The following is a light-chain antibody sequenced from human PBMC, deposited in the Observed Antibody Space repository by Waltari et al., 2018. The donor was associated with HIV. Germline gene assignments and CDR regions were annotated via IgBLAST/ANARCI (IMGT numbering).Light chain of an antibody. V-gene: IGLV2-18*02. CDR3: SSYTTSSTWV. CDR1: SSDIGAYNR. J-gene: IGLJ3*02. Sequence: QSALTQPPSVSGSLGQSVTISCTGTSSDIGAYNRVSWYQQSPGTAPKLRIYEGTHRPLGVPVRFAASKSGNTASLAISCLPAYDEGDYYCSSYTTSSTWVFGGGTKLTVL. CDR2: EGT.